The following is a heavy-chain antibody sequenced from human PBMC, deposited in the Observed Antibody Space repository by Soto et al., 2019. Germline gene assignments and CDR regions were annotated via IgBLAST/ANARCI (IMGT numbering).Heavy chain of an antibody. V-gene: IGHV4-34*01. CDR2: INHSGSS. CDR1: GGAFIGFY. CDR3: ARMAGPWYFDL. Sequence: SETLSLTCAVHGGAFIGFYCTFIRHPPFKGLEWIVEINHSGSSNYNPPLKSRVTMSLDTSRNQFSLSLNSVTAADTAVYYCARMAGPWYFDLWGRGALVTVSS. J-gene: IGHJ2*01.